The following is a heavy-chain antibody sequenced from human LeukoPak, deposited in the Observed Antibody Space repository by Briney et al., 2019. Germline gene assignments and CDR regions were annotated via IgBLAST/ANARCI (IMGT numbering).Heavy chain of an antibody. V-gene: IGHV4-34*01. D-gene: IGHD1-26*01. CDR2: INHSGST. J-gene: IGHJ4*02. CDR1: GGSFSGYY. Sequence: SETLSLTCAVYGGSFSGYYWSWIRQPPGKGLEWLGEINHSGSTNYNPSLKSRVTISVDTSKNQFSLKLSSVTAAHTAVYYCARELKKGPFRGSASFDYWGQGTLVTVSS. CDR3: ARELKKGPFRGSASFDY.